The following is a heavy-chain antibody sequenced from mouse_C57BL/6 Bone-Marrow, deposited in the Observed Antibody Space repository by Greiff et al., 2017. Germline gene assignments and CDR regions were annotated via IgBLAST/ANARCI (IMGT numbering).Heavy chain of an antibody. V-gene: IGHV1-69*01. D-gene: IGHD1-1*01. CDR3: AREGSDYYGAGLAY. CDR2: IDPSDSYT. Sequence: QVQLQQPGAELVMPGASVKLSCKASGYTFTSYWMHWVKQRPGQGLEWIGEIDPSDSYTNYNQKFKGKSTLTVDKSSSTAYMQLSSLTCEDSAVYYCAREGSDYYGAGLAYWGQGTLVTVSA. CDR1: GYTFTSYW. J-gene: IGHJ3*01.